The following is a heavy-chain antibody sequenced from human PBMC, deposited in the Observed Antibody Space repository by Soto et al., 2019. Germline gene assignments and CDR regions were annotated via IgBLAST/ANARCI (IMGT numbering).Heavy chain of an antibody. Sequence: SVKVSCKASGGTFSSYAISWVRKAPGQVLEWMGVSIPIFGTADYAQRFRGRVTITADKSTSTANRELSSLRCADNAVYYCAGASAVTAMRYGMDVAG. D-gene: IGHD2-21*02. J-gene: IGHJ6*02. CDR1: GGTFSSYA. V-gene: IGHV1-69*06. CDR3: AGASAVTAMRYGMDV. CDR2: SIPIFGTA.